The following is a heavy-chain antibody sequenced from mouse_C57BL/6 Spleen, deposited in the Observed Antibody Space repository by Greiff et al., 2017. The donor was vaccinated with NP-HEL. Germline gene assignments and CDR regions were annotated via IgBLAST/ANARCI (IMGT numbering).Heavy chain of an antibody. CDR2: INYDGSST. Sequence: EVKVEESEGGLVQPGSSMKLSCTASGFTFSDYYMAWVRQVPEKGLEWVANINYDGSSTYYLDSLKSRFIISRDNAKNILYLQMSSLKSEDTATYYCARDSDGYYDWYFDVWGTGTTVTVSS. D-gene: IGHD2-3*01. J-gene: IGHJ1*03. V-gene: IGHV5-16*01. CDR3: ARDSDGYYDWYFDV. CDR1: GFTFSDYY.